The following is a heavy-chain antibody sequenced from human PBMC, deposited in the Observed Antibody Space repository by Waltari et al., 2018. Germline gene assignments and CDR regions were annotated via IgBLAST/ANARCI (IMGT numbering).Heavy chain of an antibody. Sequence: EVQLVESGGGLVEPGESRGLSGAPFGFTSSNNYMSWVRQAPGKGLEGVSVIYSGGSTQYADSLKGRFTITRDSSKNTLYLQMNSLRVEDTAVYYCATSPGGGGFWGQGTLVTVSS. CDR1: GFTSSNNY. J-gene: IGHJ4*02. CDR2: IYSGGST. D-gene: IGHD2-21*01. CDR3: ATSPGGGGF. V-gene: IGHV3-66*01.